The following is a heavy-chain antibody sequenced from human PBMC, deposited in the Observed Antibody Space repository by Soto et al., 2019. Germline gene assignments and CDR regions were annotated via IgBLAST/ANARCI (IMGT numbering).Heavy chain of an antibody. CDR2: MNPNSGNT. J-gene: IGHJ6*03. CDR3: ARGAIAAAGPYYYYYMDV. Sequence: GASVKVSCXASGYTFTSYDINWVRQATGQGLEWMGWMNPNSGNTGYAQKFQGRVTMTRNTSISTAYMELSSLRSEDTAVYYCARGAIAAAGPYYYYYMDVWGKGTTVTVSS. CDR1: GYTFTSYD. V-gene: IGHV1-8*01. D-gene: IGHD6-13*01.